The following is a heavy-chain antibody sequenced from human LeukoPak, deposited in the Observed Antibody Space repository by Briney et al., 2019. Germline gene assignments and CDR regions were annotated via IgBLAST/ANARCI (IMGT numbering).Heavy chain of an antibody. J-gene: IGHJ6*02. CDR2: MNPNSGNT. D-gene: IGHD6-13*01. V-gene: IGHV1-8*01. CDR3: ARGQVYSSSWGDYYYGMDV. CDR1: GYTFTSYD. Sequence: ASVKVSCKASGYTFTSYDINWVRQATGQGLEWMGWMNPNSGNTGYAQKFQGRVTMPRNTSISTAYMELSSLRSEDTAVYYCARGQVYSSSWGDYYYGMDVWGQGTTVTVSS.